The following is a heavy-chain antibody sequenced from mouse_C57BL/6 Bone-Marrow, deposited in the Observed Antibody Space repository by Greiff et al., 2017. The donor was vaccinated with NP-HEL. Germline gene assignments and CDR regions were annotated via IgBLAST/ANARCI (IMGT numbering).Heavy chain of an antibody. CDR2: IDPANGTT. CDR1: GFNIKNTY. CDR3: ARSYGSSYSYWYFDV. V-gene: IGHV14-3*01. D-gene: IGHD1-1*01. J-gene: IGHJ1*03. Sequence: EVQLQQSVAELVRPGASVKLSCTASGFNIKNTYMHWVKQRPEQGLEWIGRIDPANGTTQYAPQLQGKAPITADTSSNTAYLQLSILTSEDTAIYYCARSYGSSYSYWYFDVWGTGTTVTVSS.